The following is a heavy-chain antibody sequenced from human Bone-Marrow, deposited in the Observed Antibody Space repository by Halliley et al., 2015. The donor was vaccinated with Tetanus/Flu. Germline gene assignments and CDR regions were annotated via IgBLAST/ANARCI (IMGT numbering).Heavy chain of an antibody. CDR3: ARHDEEVDTRSWYFNGAFDI. CDR1: GYSFTNHF. J-gene: IGHJ3*02. D-gene: IGHD6-13*01. Sequence: QLVQSGAEVKKPGESLKISCKGSGYSFTNHFIAWVRQMPGKGLEWMGIIYPGDSDIRYSPSFQGQVILSADKSISTAYLQWSGLKAADTAMYYCARHDEEVDTRSWYFNGAFDIWGQGTMVTVSS. V-gene: IGHV5-51*01. CDR2: IYPGDSDI.